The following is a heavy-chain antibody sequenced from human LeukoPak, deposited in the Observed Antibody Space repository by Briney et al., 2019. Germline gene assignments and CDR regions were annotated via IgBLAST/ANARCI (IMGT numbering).Heavy chain of an antibody. CDR1: GYTFTSYD. J-gene: IGHJ4*02. D-gene: IGHD1-26*01. V-gene: IGHV1-8*03. CDR2: MNPNSGNT. Sequence: ASAKVSCKASGYTFTSYDINWVRQATGQGLEWMGWMNPNSGNTGYAQKFQGRVTITRNASISTAYMELSSLRSEDTAVYYCARGQWELGYWGQGTLVTVSS. CDR3: ARGQWELGY.